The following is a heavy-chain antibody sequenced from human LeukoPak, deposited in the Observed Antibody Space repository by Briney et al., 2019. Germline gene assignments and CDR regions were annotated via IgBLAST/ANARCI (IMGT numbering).Heavy chain of an antibody. CDR3: ATPPPSGWYEGWYFDY. D-gene: IGHD6-19*01. CDR2: INTNTGNP. J-gene: IGHJ4*02. Sequence: ASVKVSCKASGYTFTNYAMNWVRQAPGQGLEWMGWINTNTGNPTYAQGFTGRFVFSLDTSVSTAYLQISSLKAEDTAMYYCATPPPSGWYEGWYFDYWGQGTLVTVSS. V-gene: IGHV7-4-1*02. CDR1: GYTFTNYA.